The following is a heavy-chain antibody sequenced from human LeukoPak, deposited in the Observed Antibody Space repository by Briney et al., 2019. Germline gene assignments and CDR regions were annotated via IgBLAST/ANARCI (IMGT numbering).Heavy chain of an antibody. V-gene: IGHV3-23*01. CDR3: AKADDYGDYGFYFDY. J-gene: IGHJ4*02. Sequence: GGSLRLSCAASGFTFSSYAMSWVRQAPGKGLEWVLAISGGGGSTYYADSAKGRFTISRDNSKNTLSLQMSSLRAEDTAVYYCAKADDYGDYGFYFDYWGQGALVTVSS. D-gene: IGHD4-17*01. CDR2: ISGGGGST. CDR1: GFTFSSYA.